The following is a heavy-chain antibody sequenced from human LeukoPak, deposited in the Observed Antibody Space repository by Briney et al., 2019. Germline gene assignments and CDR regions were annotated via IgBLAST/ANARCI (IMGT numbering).Heavy chain of an antibody. J-gene: IGHJ5*02. CDR3: ARGLERWFDP. Sequence: PSETLSLTCTVSGGSFCTYYWSWIRQPPGRGLEWIGDIYYSGSTYYNPSLKSRVTISVDTSKNQFSLKLSSVTAADTAVYYCARGLERWFDPWGQGTLVTVSS. CDR1: GGSFCTYY. D-gene: IGHD1-1*01. V-gene: IGHV4-59*12. CDR2: IYYSGST.